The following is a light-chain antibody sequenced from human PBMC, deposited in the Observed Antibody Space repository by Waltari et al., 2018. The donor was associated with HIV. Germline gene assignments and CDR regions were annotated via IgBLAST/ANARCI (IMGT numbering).Light chain of an antibody. CDR3: TSYISSSAPE. V-gene: IGLV2-14*02. Sequence: QSALTQTASVFWPPGQSLTSPCSAASRSLPTYNPASWYQHRPSTPPTVIIYAGSTPPSWVSSRVSGSISGNTASLTSSGLQAEDEGDYFCTSYISSSAPEFGGGTKVTVL. CDR1: SRSLPTYNP. CDR2: AGS. J-gene: IGLJ3*02.